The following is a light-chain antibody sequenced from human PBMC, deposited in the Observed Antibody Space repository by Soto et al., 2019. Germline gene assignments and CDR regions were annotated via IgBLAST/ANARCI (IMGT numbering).Light chain of an antibody. CDR3: QQYSSPPLT. V-gene: IGKV3-20*01. CDR1: QSVSSY. Sequence: EIVLTQSPGSLSLSPGERATLSCRASQSVSSYLAWYQQTPGQAPRLLISGASSRANGFPDRFSGSGSGTDFSLTSSRLEPEDSAVYYCQQYSSPPLTVGQWTKVEIK. CDR2: GAS. J-gene: IGKJ1*01.